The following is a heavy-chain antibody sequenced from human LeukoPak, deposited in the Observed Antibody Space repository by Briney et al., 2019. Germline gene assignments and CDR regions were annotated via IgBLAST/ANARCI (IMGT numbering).Heavy chain of an antibody. D-gene: IGHD5-12*01. J-gene: IGHJ4*02. V-gene: IGHV3-23*01. Sequence: GGSLRLSCAASGLAFSNSAMGWVRQAPGKGLEWVSTISGTDSSTYYADSVKGRFTISRDNSKNTLYLQMNSLRVDDTALYYCAARPPVIVAGPFDYWGQGTLVTVSS. CDR1: GLAFSNSA. CDR3: AARPPVIVAGPFDY. CDR2: ISGTDSST.